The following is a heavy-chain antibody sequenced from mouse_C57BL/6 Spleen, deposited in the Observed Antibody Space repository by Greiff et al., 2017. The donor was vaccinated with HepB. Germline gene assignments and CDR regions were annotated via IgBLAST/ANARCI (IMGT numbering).Heavy chain of an antibody. CDR1: GYTFTSYW. CDR2: IDPNSGGT. V-gene: IGHV1-72*01. D-gene: IGHD2-5*01. Sequence: QVQLQQPGAELVKPGASVKLSCKASGYTFTSYWMHWVKQRPGRGLEWIGRIDPNSGGTKYNEKFKSKATLTVDKPSSTAYVQLSSLTSEDSAVYYCARSVPYSNYGGFAYWGQGTLVTVSA. CDR3: ARSVPYSNYGGFAY. J-gene: IGHJ3*01.